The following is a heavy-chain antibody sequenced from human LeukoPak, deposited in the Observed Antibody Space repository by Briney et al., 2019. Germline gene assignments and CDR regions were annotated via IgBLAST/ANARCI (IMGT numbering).Heavy chain of an antibody. Sequence: GGSLRLSCADSGFTVSDKYMSWVRQAPGKGLEWVSVIYSSGSTFYAESVKGRFTISRDKSKNTVYLQMNSLRAEDTAVYYCARFTASTGYYWYYFDYWGQGTLVTVSS. J-gene: IGHJ4*02. CDR1: GFTVSDKY. CDR2: IYSSGST. D-gene: IGHD3-22*01. V-gene: IGHV3-53*01. CDR3: ARFTASTGYYWYYFDY.